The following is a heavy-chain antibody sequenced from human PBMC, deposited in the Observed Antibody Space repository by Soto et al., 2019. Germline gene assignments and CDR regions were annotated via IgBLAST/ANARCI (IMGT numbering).Heavy chain of an antibody. CDR3: ARDFGHGYYLDY. V-gene: IGHV3-48*02. CDR2: ITDSSDTV. D-gene: IGHD3-3*01. J-gene: IGHJ4*01. Sequence: GSMRLSCVASGFSFSNYNMNWVRQAPGKGLEWVSYITDSSDTVHYADSVRGRFTISRDNAESSLYLQMNSLRDEDTAVYFCARDFGHGYYLDYWGRGTLGTVSS. CDR1: GFSFSNYN.